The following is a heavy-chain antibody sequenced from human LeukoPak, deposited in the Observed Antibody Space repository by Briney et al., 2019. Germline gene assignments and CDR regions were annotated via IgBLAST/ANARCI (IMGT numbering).Heavy chain of an antibody. Sequence: PSETLSLTCSVSGDSVSRSDSYWDWIRQPPGKGLEWIGTIYCSGRTYYSPSLKSRVTMSVDPFNNQFSLNLRSVTAADTALYYCARRRYYDGSGYLEWGQGTLLSVSS. CDR3: ARRRYYDGSGYLE. CDR1: GDSVSRSDSY. D-gene: IGHD3-22*01. CDR2: IYCSGRT. V-gene: IGHV4-39*01. J-gene: IGHJ1*01.